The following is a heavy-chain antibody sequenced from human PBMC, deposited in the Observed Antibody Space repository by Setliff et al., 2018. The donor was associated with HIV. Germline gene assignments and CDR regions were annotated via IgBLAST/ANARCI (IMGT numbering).Heavy chain of an antibody. CDR3: ASLFRLSGFWISFLPDY. V-gene: IGHV4-39*01. CDR2: IDYNEIT. D-gene: IGHD3-3*01. J-gene: IGHJ4*02. CDR1: GGSIYGSDYY. Sequence: PSETLSLTCTVSGGSIYGSDYYWAWIRQPPGKGLEWIGSIDYNEITYYNPSLKSRVTLSVDTPKNQFSLYLSSVTASDTAVYYCASLFRLSGFWISFLPDYWGQGILVTVSS.